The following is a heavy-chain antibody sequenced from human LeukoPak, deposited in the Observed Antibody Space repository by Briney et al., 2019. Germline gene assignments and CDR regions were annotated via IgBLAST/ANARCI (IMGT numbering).Heavy chain of an antibody. CDR1: GGSVSSGSYY. CDR2: IYYSGST. J-gene: IGHJ4*02. V-gene: IGHV4-61*01. D-gene: IGHD5-24*01. Sequence: SETLSLTCTVSGGSVSSGSYYWSWIRQPPGKGLEWIGYIYYSGSTNYNPSLKSRVTISVDTSKNQFSLKLSSVTAADTAVYYCARVDGYNLIYFDYWGQGTLVTVPS. CDR3: ARVDGYNLIYFDY.